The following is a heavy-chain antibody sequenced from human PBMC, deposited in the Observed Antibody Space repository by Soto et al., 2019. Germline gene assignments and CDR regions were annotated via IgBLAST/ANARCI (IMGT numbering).Heavy chain of an antibody. CDR3: ARSQGSSTSLEIYYYYYYGMDV. V-gene: IGHV1-69*01. CDR2: IIPISDTT. D-gene: IGHD2-2*01. CDR1: GGTFSSYA. J-gene: IGHJ6*02. Sequence: QVQLVQSGAEVKKPGSSVKVSCKASGGTFSSYAISWVRQAPGQGLEWMGGIIPISDTTNYAQKFQGRVTITADESTSTAYMELSRLRSEDKAVDYCARSQGSSTSLEIYYYYYYGMDVWGQGTTVTVSS.